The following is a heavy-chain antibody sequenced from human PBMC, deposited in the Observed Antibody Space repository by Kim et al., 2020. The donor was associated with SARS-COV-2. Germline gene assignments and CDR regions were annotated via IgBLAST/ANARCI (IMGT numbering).Heavy chain of an antibody. CDR3: ARAVGITGTFWFDP. CDR1: GFTFSSYD. Sequence: GGSLRLSCAASGFTFSSYDMHWVRQATGKGLEWVSAIGTAGDTYYPGSVKGRFTISRENAKNSLYLQMNSLRAGDTAVYYCARAVGITGTFWFDPWGQGTLVTVSS. CDR2: IGTAGDT. V-gene: IGHV3-13*04. J-gene: IGHJ5*02. D-gene: IGHD1-20*01.